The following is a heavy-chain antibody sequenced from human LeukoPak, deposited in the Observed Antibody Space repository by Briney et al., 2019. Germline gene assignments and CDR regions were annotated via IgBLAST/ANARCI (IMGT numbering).Heavy chain of an antibody. J-gene: IGHJ4*02. V-gene: IGHV1-2*02. CDR3: AREWGATAFDC. Sequence: ASVKVSCKASGYTFTSYDINWVRQATGQGLEWMGWINPNSGGTNYAQKFQGRVTMTRDTSISTAYVELSRLRSDDTAVYYCAREWGATAFDCWGQGTLVTVSS. CDR2: INPNSGGT. D-gene: IGHD1-26*01. CDR1: GYTFTSYD.